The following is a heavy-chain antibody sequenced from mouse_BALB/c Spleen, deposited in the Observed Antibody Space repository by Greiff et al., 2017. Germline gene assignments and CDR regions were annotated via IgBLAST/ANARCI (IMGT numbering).Heavy chain of an antibody. V-gene: IGHV1-66*01. J-gene: IGHJ2*01. CDR3: ARAELLRLQGFDY. D-gene: IGHD1-2*01. CDR1: GYSFTSYY. Sequence: QVQLQQSGPELVKPGASVKISCKASGYSFTSYYIHWVKQRPGQGLEWIGWIFPGSGNTKYNEKFKGKATLTADTSSSTAYMQLSSLTSEDSAVYFCARAELLRLQGFDYWGQGTTLTVSS. CDR2: IFPGSGNT.